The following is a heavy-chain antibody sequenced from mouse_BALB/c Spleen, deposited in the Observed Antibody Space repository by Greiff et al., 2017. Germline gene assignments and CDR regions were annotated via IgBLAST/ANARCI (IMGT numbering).Heavy chain of an antibody. D-gene: IGHD2-14*01. J-gene: IGHJ4*01. CDR3: ARGDYRYAYAMDY. V-gene: IGHV2-9*02. CDR2: IWAGGST. Sequence: VKVVESGPGLVAPSQSLSITCTVSGFSLTSYGVHWVRQPPGKGLEWLGVIWAGGSTNYNSALMSRLSISKDNSKSQVFLKMNSLQTDDTAMYYCARGDYRYAYAMDYWGQGTSVTVSS. CDR1: GFSLTSYG.